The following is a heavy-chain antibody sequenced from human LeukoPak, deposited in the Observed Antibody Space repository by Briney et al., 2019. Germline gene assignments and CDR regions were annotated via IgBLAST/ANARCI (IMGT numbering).Heavy chain of an antibody. J-gene: IGHJ6*02. CDR2: ISGSGGST. CDR1: GFTFSSYA. D-gene: IGHD5-24*01. V-gene: IGHV3-23*01. CDR3: ATPAQEMATMQDYYYGMDV. Sequence: PGGSLRLSCAASGFTFSSYAMSWVRQAPGKGLEWVSAISGSGGSTYYADSVKGRFTISRDNSKNTLYLQMNSLRAEDTAVYYCATPAQEMATMQDYYYGMDVWGQGTTVTVSS.